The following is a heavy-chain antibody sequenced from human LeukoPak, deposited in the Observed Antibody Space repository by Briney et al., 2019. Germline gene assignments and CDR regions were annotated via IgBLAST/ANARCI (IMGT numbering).Heavy chain of an antibody. Sequence: GGSPRISFKTPGFTFSSLSIDLVRPAPGKGLEWVAVISYDGSNNYHADSVKGRFTISRDNSKNTLYLQMNNLRGEDTAVYFCARDPTQWFGELLSGYQYHGMDVWGQGTTVTVSS. J-gene: IGHJ6*02. CDR1: GFTFSSLS. V-gene: IGHV3-30-3*01. D-gene: IGHD3-10*01. CDR2: ISYDGSNN. CDR3: ARDPTQWFGELLSGYQYHGMDV.